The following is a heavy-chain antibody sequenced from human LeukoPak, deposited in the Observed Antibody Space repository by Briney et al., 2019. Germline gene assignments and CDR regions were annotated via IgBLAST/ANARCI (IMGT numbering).Heavy chain of an antibody. CDR3: ARGLAAAGDY. Sequence: SQTLSLTCTVSGGSISSGGYYWSWIRQPPGKGLEWIGYIYHSGSTYYNPSLKSRVTISVDRSKNQFSPKLSSVTAADTAVYYCARGLAAAGDYWGQGTLVTVSS. D-gene: IGHD6-13*01. V-gene: IGHV4-30-2*01. J-gene: IGHJ4*02. CDR2: IYHSGST. CDR1: GGSISSGGYY.